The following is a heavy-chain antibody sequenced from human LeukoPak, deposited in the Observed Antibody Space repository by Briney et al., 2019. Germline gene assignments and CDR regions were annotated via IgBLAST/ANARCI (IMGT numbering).Heavy chain of an antibody. J-gene: IGHJ4*02. V-gene: IGHV3-33*01. CDR3: ARDSVGIPTDFDF. CDR1: GFMFSDYG. CDR2: IWNNGNNR. D-gene: IGHD1-26*01. Sequence: GGSLRLSCAASGFMFSDYGMHWVRQAPGKGPEWVAVIWNNGNNRYADSVRGRFTISRDDSKSTLYLQMDSLRVDDTAVYFCARDSVGIPTDFDFWGQGTLVTVSS.